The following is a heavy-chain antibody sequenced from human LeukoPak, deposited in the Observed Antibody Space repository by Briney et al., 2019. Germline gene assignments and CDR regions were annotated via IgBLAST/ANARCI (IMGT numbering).Heavy chain of an antibody. CDR2: IIPIFGTA. CDR1: GYTFTSYG. CDR3: ARESLGSTSSPFDP. V-gene: IGHV1-69*13. Sequence: ASVKVSCKASGYTFTSYGISWVRQAPGQGLEWMGGIIPIFGTANYAQKFQGRVTITADESTSTAYMELSSLRSEDTAVYYCARESLGSTSSPFDPWGQGTLVTVSS. D-gene: IGHD2-2*01. J-gene: IGHJ5*02.